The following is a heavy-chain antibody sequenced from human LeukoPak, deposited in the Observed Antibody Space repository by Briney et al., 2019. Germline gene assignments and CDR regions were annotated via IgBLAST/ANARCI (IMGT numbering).Heavy chain of an antibody. J-gene: IGHJ4*02. D-gene: IGHD3-22*01. CDR3: ARGKSGFSP. CDR1: GYTFTENY. Sequence: GASVKVSCKASGYTFTENYIHWVRQAPGHGLEWTGLINPYTGDANYTEKFQGRVAMTRDTSVSTAYMHLSRLRSDDTAVYYCARGKSGFSPWGQGTPVTVSS. CDR2: INPYTGDA. V-gene: IGHV1-2*02.